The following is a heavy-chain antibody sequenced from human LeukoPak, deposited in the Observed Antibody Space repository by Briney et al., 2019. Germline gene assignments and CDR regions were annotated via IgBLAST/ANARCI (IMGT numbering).Heavy chain of an antibody. V-gene: IGHV3-30*02. CDR1: GFTLSSYG. CDR2: IRYDGSNK. CDR3: AEDMEPAAGCFDY. Sequence: GGSLRLSCAAPGFTLSSYGMHWGRQAPGKGLEWVAFIRYDGSNKYYADSVKGRFTISRDNSKNTLYLQMNSLRAEDTAVYYCAEDMEPAAGCFDYWGQGTLVTVSS. J-gene: IGHJ4*02. D-gene: IGHD6-13*01.